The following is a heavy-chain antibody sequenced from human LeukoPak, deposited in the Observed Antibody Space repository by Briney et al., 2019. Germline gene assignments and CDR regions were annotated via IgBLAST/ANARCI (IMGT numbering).Heavy chain of an antibody. Sequence: GASVKVSCKASGGTFSSYAISWVRQAPGQGLEWMGGIIPIFGTANYAQKFQGRVTITADESTSTAHMELSSLRSEDTAVYYCARWDSSGLDYWGQGTLVTVSS. D-gene: IGHD6-19*01. CDR3: ARWDSSGLDY. CDR2: IIPIFGTA. V-gene: IGHV1-69*13. CDR1: GGTFSSYA. J-gene: IGHJ4*02.